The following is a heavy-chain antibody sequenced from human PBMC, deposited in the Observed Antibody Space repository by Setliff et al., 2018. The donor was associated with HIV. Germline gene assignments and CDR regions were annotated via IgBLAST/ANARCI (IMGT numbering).Heavy chain of an antibody. CDR1: GFRFDDYA. CDR3: AKLVVGFSGTSAYMDV. V-gene: IGHV3-20*04. D-gene: IGHD1-26*01. Sequence: GGSLRLSCAASGFRFDDYAMHWVRQTPRKGLEWVSGINWNGESTGYADSVMDRFTISRDNAKNSLYLQMNSLGAEDTALYYCAKLVVGFSGTSAYMDVWGKGTLVTVSS. CDR2: INWNGEST. J-gene: IGHJ6*03.